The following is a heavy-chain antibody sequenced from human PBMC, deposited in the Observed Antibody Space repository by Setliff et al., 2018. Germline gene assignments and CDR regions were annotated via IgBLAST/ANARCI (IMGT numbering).Heavy chain of an antibody. D-gene: IGHD3-10*01. CDR2: IYYSGNSNYDT. V-gene: IGHV4-59*01. Sequence: SETLSLTCIVSGGSINSYYWNWIRQPPGKGLEWIGYIYYSGNSNYDTNYNPSLKSRVTILSDTSKNQFSLILSSVTAADTAVYYCASRGGFLYYYYYGMDVWGQGTTVTVSS. J-gene: IGHJ6*02. CDR3: ASRGGFLYYYYYGMDV. CDR1: GGSINSYY.